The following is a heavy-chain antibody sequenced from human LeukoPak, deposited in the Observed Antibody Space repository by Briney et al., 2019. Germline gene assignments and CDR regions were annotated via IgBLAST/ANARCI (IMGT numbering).Heavy chain of an antibody. J-gene: IGHJ4*02. CDR2: INHSGST. D-gene: IGHD2-15*01. CDR1: GGSFSGYY. CDR3: ARRRGRAATRYYFDY. Sequence: SGTLSLTCAVYGGSFSGYYWSWIRQPPGKGLEWIGEINHSGSTNYNPSLKSRVTISVDTSKNQFSLKLSSVTAADTAVYYCARRRGRAATRYYFDYWGQGTLVTVSS. V-gene: IGHV4-34*01.